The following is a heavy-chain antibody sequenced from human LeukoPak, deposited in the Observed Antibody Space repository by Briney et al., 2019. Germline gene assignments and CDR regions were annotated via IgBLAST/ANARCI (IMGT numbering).Heavy chain of an antibody. CDR3: AREDSGYAFFDY. J-gene: IGHJ4*02. V-gene: IGHV4-30-2*01. D-gene: IGHD5-12*01. Sequence: SQTLSLTCAVSGGSLSSGGYSWSWIRQPPGKGLEWIGYIYHSGSTYYNPSLKSRVTISVDRSKNQFSLKLSSVTAADTAVYYCAREDSGYAFFDYWGQGTLVTVSS. CDR1: GGSLSSGGYS. CDR2: IYHSGST.